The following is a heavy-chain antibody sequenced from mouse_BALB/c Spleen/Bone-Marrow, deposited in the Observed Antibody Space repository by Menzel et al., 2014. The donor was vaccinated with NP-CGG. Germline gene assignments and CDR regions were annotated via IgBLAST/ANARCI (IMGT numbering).Heavy chain of an antibody. J-gene: IGHJ4*01. CDR1: GYTFTSYN. Sequence: QVQLQQSGAELVKPGASVKMSCKASGYTFTSYNMHWVKQTPGQGLEWIGAIYPGNGDTSYNQKFKGKATLTADKSSSTAYMLLSSLTSEDSVVYYCARNYYGYYYALDYWGQGTSVTVSS. CDR2: IYPGNGDT. D-gene: IGHD1-1*01. CDR3: ARNYYGYYYALDY. V-gene: IGHV1-12*01.